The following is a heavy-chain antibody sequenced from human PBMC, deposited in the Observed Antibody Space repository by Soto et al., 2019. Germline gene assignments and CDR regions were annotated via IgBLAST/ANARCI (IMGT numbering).Heavy chain of an antibody. CDR3: AREGDGNYFYFDY. J-gene: IGHJ4*02. D-gene: IGHD1-26*01. Sequence: GESLRLSLTVSGFTFISYGMNWVRQAPGTGLEWVSYISPGDDTIHYSDSVKCRFTISRDNAKNSLYLQMNNLRVEDSALYYCAREGDGNYFYFDYWGQGTRVTVS. V-gene: IGHV3-48*03. CDR1: GFTFISYG. CDR2: ISPGDDTI.